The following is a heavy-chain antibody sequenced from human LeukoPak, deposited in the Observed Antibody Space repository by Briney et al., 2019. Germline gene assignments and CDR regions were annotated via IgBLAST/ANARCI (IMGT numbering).Heavy chain of an antibody. CDR2: IYYSGST. CDR1: GGSISSSSYY. V-gene: IGHV4-39*07. Sequence: PSETLSLTCTVSGGSISSSSYYWGWIRQPPGKGLEWIGSIYYSGSTYYNPSLKSRVTISVDTSKNQFSLKLSSVTAADTAVYYCARDPSSFGWRFDPWGQGTLVAVSS. CDR3: ARDPSSFGWRFDP. J-gene: IGHJ5*02. D-gene: IGHD3-10*01.